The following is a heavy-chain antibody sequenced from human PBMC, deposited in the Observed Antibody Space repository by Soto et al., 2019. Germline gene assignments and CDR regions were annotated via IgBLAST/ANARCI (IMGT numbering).Heavy chain of an antibody. CDR1: GFTFSSYA. CDR2: ISGSGGST. J-gene: IGHJ4*02. D-gene: IGHD3-3*01. V-gene: IGHV3-23*01. Sequence: PGGSLRLSCAASGFTFSSYAMSWVRQAPGKGLEWVSAISGSGGSTYYADSVKGRFTISRDNSKNTLYPQMNSLRAEDTAVYYCAKDCGITIFGVVILPDFWGQGTLVTVSS. CDR3: AKDCGITIFGVVILPDF.